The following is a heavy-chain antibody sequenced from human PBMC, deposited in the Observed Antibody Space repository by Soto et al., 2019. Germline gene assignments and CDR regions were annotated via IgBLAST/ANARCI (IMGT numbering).Heavy chain of an antibody. J-gene: IGHJ6*02. CDR2: IRSKAYGGTT. CDR1: GFTFGDYA. Sequence: EVPLVESGGGLVQPGRSLRLSCTASGFTFGDYAMSWVRQAPGKGLEWVGFIRSKAYGGTTEYAASVKGRFTISRDDSKSIAYLQMNSLKTEDTAVYYCTRVVFGAVDYYYYGMDVWGQGTTVTVSS. V-gene: IGHV3-49*04. CDR3: TRVVFGAVDYYYYGMDV. D-gene: IGHD1-26*01.